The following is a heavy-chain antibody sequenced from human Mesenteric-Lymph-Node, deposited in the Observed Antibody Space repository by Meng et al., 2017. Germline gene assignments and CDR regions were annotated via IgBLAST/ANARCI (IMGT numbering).Heavy chain of an antibody. CDR2: MYHSGTT. Sequence: QLQQWGAGLLKPSETLSLTCAVYGGSFSGYYWSWIRQPPGKGLEWIGEMYHSGTTNYNPSLKSRVTISMGKSNNQLSLKLNSVTAADTAVYYCATQESRDGHNPYWGQGTLVTVSS. CDR1: GGSFSGYY. J-gene: IGHJ4*02. D-gene: IGHD5-24*01. CDR3: ATQESRDGHNPY. V-gene: IGHV4-34*01.